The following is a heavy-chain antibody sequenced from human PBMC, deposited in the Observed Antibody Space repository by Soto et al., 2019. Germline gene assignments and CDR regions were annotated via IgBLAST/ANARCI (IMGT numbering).Heavy chain of an antibody. V-gene: IGHV1-2*04. Sequence: GASVKVSCKASGYTFTGYYMHWVRQAPGQGLEWMGWINPNSGGTNYAQKFQGWVTMTRDTSISTAYMELSRLRSDDTAVYYCARGRYSYGYPRYYFDYWGQGTLVTVSS. CDR3: ARGRYSYGYPRYYFDY. D-gene: IGHD5-18*01. CDR2: INPNSGGT. J-gene: IGHJ4*02. CDR1: GYTFTGYY.